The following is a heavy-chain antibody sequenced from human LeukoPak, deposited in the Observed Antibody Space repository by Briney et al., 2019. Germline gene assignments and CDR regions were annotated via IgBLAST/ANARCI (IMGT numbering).Heavy chain of an antibody. CDR2: IIPILGIA. Sequence: ASVKVSCKASGGTFSSYAISWVRQAPGQGLEWMGRIIPILGIANYAQKFQGRVTITADKSTSTAYMELRSLRSDDTAVYYCAREEDYYGHGGDYYGMDVWGQGTTVTVSS. D-gene: IGHD3-10*01. J-gene: IGHJ6*02. CDR3: AREEDYYGHGGDYYGMDV. CDR1: GGTFSSYA. V-gene: IGHV1-69*04.